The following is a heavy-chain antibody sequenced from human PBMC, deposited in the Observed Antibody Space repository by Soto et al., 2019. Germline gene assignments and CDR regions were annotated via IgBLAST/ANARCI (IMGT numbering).Heavy chain of an antibody. CDR3: ARGSGIAVAGTIDY. CDR1: GYTFTGYY. J-gene: IGHJ4*02. Sequence: ASVKVSCKASGYTFTGYYMHWVRQAPGQGLEWMGWINPNSGGTNYAQKFQGWVTMTRDTSISTAYMELSRLRSDDTAVYYCARGSGIAVAGTIDYWGQGTLVTVSS. D-gene: IGHD6-19*01. V-gene: IGHV1-2*04. CDR2: INPNSGGT.